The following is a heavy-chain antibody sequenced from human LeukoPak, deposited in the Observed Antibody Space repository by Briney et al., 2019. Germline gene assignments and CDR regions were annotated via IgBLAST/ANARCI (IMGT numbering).Heavy chain of an antibody. CDR1: GYTLTELS. V-gene: IGHV1-24*01. CDR3: ATGSSGWYFYRHL. Sequence: GASVKVSCKVSGYTLTELSMHSVRQSPGKGREWMGGFDPEDGETIYAQEFQGRVTMTEDTSTDTAYMELSSLRSEDTALYYCATGSSGWYFYRHLWGEGPALTVSS. CDR2: FDPEDGET. J-gene: IGHJ6*01. D-gene: IGHD6-19*01.